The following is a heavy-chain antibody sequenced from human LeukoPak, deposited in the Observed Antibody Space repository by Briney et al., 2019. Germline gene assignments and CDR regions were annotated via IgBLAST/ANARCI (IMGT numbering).Heavy chain of an antibody. CDR3: ARLVPERFFQLNPEGYYDY. CDR1: GEPFSGYY. Sequence: KASETLSLTCAVSGEPFSGYYWGWIRQPPGKGLELIGEINRQGNTDYNPSLKSRVSMSIDTSKNQFSLKLISVTAADTAVYYCARLVPERFFQLNPEGYYDYWGQGTLVTVSS. D-gene: IGHD3-3*01. CDR2: INRQGNT. J-gene: IGHJ4*02. V-gene: IGHV4-34*01.